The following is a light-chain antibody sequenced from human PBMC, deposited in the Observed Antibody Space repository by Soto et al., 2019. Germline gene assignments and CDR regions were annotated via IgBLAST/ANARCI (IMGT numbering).Light chain of an antibody. Sequence: QSALTQPASVSGSAGQSITISCTGTTSFVGTYNFVSWYQQHPGKAPQVLIYEVTKRPSGVPDRFSGSKSGNTASLTVSGLQTEDEADYYCGSHAGNSNLVFGGGTKLTVL. J-gene: IGLJ3*02. V-gene: IGLV2-8*01. CDR1: TSFVGTYNF. CDR2: EVT. CDR3: GSHAGNSNLV.